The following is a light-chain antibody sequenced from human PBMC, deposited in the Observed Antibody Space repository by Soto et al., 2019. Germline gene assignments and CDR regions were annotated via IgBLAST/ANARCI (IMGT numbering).Light chain of an antibody. Sequence: QSVLAQPASMSGSPGQSITISCTGTSSDIGTYNLVSWYQQYPGKVPKLIIYEATKRPSGVSDRFSGSKSGNTAFLTISGLQAEDEADYYCCSYARNIFVFGGGTKVTVL. CDR2: EAT. V-gene: IGLV2-23*01. CDR3: CSYARNIFV. CDR1: SSDIGTYNL. J-gene: IGLJ3*02.